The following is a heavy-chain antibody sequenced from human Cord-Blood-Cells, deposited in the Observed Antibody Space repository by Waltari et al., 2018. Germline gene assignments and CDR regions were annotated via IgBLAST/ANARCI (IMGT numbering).Heavy chain of an antibody. D-gene: IGHD7-27*01. Sequence: EVQLVESGGGLVQPGGSLKLSCAASGFTFSGSAMHWVRQASGKGLEWVGRIRSKANSYATAYAASVKGRFTISRDDSKNTAYLQMNSLKTEDTAVYYCTRHSATGEPFDIWGQGTMVTVSS. CDR3: TRHSATGEPFDI. CDR1: GFTFSGSA. CDR2: IRSKANSYAT. J-gene: IGHJ3*02. V-gene: IGHV3-73*02.